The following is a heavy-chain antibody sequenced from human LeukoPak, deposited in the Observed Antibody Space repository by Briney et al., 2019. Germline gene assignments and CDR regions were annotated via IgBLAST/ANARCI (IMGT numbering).Heavy chain of an antibody. J-gene: IGHJ4*02. CDR2: VNPSGGIT. Sequence: ASVKVSCKASGYIFTSYQMHWVRQAPGQGLEWMGAVNPSGGITTYAQKFQGRVTMTRDTSTSTVYKELSGLRPEDTAVYYCARGGYSRPIFDYWGQGTLVTASS. CDR1: GYIFTSYQ. V-gene: IGHV1-46*01. D-gene: IGHD5-24*01. CDR3: ARGGYSRPIFDY.